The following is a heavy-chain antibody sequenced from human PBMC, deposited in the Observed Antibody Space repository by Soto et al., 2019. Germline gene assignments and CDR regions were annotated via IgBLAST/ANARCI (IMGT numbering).Heavy chain of an antibody. CDR2: INHSGST. CDR1: GGSFSGYY. Sequence: QVQLQQWGAGLLKPSETLSLTCAVYGGSFSGYYWSWIRQPPGKGLDWIGEINHSGSTNYNPPLKSRVTLSVDTSKKQFSVKLSSVTVADTPVYYCARRGYSSYSQNNWFDPWGQGTLVSVSS. D-gene: IGHD4-4*01. J-gene: IGHJ5*02. V-gene: IGHV4-34*01. CDR3: ARRGYSSYSQNNWFDP.